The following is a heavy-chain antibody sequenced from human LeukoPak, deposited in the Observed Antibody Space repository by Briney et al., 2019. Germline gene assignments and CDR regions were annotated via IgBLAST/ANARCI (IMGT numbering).Heavy chain of an antibody. CDR2: IYYSGST. Sequence: SETLSLTCTVSGGSISSYYWSWIRQPPGKGLEWIGHIYYSGSTNYNPSLKSRVTISVNTSKNQFSLKLKSVTAADTAVYYCAREGSRTPFDFWGQGTLVTVSS. CDR1: GGSISSYY. D-gene: IGHD1/OR15-1a*01. J-gene: IGHJ4*02. V-gene: IGHV4-59*01. CDR3: AREGSRTPFDF.